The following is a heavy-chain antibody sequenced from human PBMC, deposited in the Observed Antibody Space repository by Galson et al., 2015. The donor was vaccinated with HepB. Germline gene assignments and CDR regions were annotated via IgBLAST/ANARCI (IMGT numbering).Heavy chain of an antibody. CDR1: GFTFSSYS. Sequence: SLRLSCAASGFTFSSYSMNWVRQAPGKGLEWVSSISSSSSYIYYADSVKGRFTISRDNAKNSLYLQMNSLRAEDTAVYYCARDPVTTYLAPDPWGQGTLVTVSS. CDR3: ARDPVTTYLAPDP. CDR2: ISSSSSYI. J-gene: IGHJ5*02. D-gene: IGHD4-17*01. V-gene: IGHV3-21*01.